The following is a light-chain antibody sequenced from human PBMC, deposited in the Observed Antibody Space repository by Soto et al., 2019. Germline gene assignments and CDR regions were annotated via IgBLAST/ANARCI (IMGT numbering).Light chain of an antibody. J-gene: IGKJ2*01. V-gene: IGKV3-11*01. CDR3: QQRNT. Sequence: EIVLTQSPATLSLSPGERATLSCRASQSVSSYLAWYQQKPGQAPRLLIYDASNRATGIPARFSGSGSGTDFTLTNSSLEPEDFAVYYCQQRNTFGQGTKLEIK. CDR1: QSVSSY. CDR2: DAS.